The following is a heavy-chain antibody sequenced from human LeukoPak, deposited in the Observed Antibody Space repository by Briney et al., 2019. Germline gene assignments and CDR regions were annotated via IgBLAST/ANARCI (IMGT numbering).Heavy chain of an antibody. Sequence: GGSLRLSCAASGFIVSNNYMSWVRQAPGKGLEWVSVIYSGGSTYYADSVKGRFTISRDNSKNTLYLQMNNLRAEDTAVYYCAREPGYCGGGSCYLFDYWGQGTLVTVSS. V-gene: IGHV3-53*01. CDR3: AREPGYCGGGSCYLFDY. J-gene: IGHJ4*02. D-gene: IGHD2-15*01. CDR2: IYSGGST. CDR1: GFIVSNNY.